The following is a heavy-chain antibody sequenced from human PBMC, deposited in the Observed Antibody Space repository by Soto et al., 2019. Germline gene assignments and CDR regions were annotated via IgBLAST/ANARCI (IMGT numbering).Heavy chain of an antibody. D-gene: IGHD1-26*01. CDR3: ARRSRFDA. V-gene: IGHV4-31*03. J-gene: IGHJ5*02. Sequence: SETLSLTCTVSGASITSGAYYWTWVRQHPVKGLDWIGHIYYTGSTYYNPSLKSRLNISLDTSKNQFSLQLESMTAADTAMYYCARRSRFDAWGQGTVVTVSS. CDR2: IYYTGST. CDR1: GASITSGAYY.